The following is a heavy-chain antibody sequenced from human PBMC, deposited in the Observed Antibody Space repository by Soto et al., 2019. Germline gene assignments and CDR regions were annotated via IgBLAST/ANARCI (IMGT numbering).Heavy chain of an antibody. V-gene: IGHV3-7*01. J-gene: IGHJ3*02. CDR3: ARDYSGSYYAAFDI. D-gene: IGHD1-26*01. Sequence: GGSLRLSCEASGFTLSSYWMSWIRQAPGKGLEWVANTRQDGGQSYLVDSVKGRFTISRDNSKNTLYLQMNSLRAEDTAVYYCARDYSGSYYAAFDIWGQGTMVTVSS. CDR2: TRQDGGQS. CDR1: GFTLSSYW.